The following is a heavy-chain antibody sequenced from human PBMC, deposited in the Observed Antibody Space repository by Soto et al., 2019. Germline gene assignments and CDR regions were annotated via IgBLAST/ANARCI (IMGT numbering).Heavy chain of an antibody. V-gene: IGHV4-39*07. D-gene: IGHD5-12*01. CDR2: IYFSGIT. J-gene: IGHJ4*02. CDR3: AGGGGLPRYY. Sequence: PSETLSLTCSVSNGSVSSPLSYWGWIRQPPGKRPQWIGVIYFSGITSYNPSLKSRVTISVDRSKNQFSLKLSSVTAADTAVYYCAGGGGLPRYYWGQGTLVTVPS. CDR1: NGSVSSPLSY.